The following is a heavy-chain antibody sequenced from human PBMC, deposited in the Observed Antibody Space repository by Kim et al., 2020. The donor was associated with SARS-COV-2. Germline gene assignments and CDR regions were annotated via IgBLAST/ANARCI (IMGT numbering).Heavy chain of an antibody. D-gene: IGHD3-3*01. V-gene: IGHV4-59*01. CDR1: GGSISSYY. Sequence: SETLSLTCTVSGGSISSYYWSWIRQPPGKGLEWIGYIYYSGSTNYNPSLKSRVTISVDKSKNQFSLKLSSVTAADTAVYYCARAPGVTIFGVVSSFDIWGQGTMVTVSS. J-gene: IGHJ3*02. CDR3: ARAPGVTIFGVVSSFDI. CDR2: IYYSGST.